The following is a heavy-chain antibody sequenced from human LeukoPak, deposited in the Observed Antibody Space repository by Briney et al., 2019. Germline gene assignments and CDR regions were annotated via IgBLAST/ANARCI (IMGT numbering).Heavy chain of an antibody. J-gene: IGHJ4*02. CDR2: IIPIFGTT. CDR1: GGTFSSHA. CDR3: ARGDSGYDYGFDN. V-gene: IGHV1-69*05. D-gene: IGHD5-12*01. Sequence: SVKVSCKASGGTFSSHAISWVRQAPGQELEWVGGIIPIFGTTNYAQKFQGRVTITTDESTSTGYMELRSLRSDDTAVYYCARGDSGYDYGFDNWGQGTLVTVSS.